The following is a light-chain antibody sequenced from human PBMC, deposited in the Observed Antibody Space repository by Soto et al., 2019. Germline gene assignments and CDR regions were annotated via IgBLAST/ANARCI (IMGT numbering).Light chain of an antibody. J-gene: IGLJ3*02. Sequence: HSALTQPPSASGSPGQSVTISCTGTSSDIGGYDHVSWYQQHPGKAPKVMIYEVTKRPSGVPDRFSGSKAGNTASLTVFGLQAEDEADYYCSSFAGPVWVFGGGTKVTVL. V-gene: IGLV2-8*01. CDR1: SSDIGGYDH. CDR2: EVT. CDR3: SSFAGPVWV.